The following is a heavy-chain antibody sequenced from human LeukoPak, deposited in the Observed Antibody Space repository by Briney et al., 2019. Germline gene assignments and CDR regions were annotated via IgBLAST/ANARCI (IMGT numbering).Heavy chain of an antibody. V-gene: IGHV3-23*01. D-gene: IGHD3-22*01. J-gene: IGHJ3*02. Sequence: GGSLRLSCAASGFTFSSYAMSWVRQAPGKGLEWVSAISGSGGSTYYADSVKGRFTISRDNAKNSLYLQMNSLRAEDTAVYYCARDLEPGYYYDSSGSNRAFDIWGQGTMVTVSS. CDR2: ISGSGGST. CDR1: GFTFSSYA. CDR3: ARDLEPGYYYDSSGSNRAFDI.